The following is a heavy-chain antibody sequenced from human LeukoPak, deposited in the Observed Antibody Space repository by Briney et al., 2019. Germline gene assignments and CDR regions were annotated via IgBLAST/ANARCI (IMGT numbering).Heavy chain of an antibody. Sequence: ASVKVSCKASGYTFTSYYMHWVRQAPGQGLEWMGIIDPSGVPTYAQKFQGRVTMTRDTSTSTIYMELSSLRSEDTALYYCARRFIGPSASWGAFDIWGQGIMVTVSS. D-gene: IGHD3-16*01. CDR1: GYTFTSYY. J-gene: IGHJ3*02. V-gene: IGHV1-46*01. CDR3: ARRFIGPSASWGAFDI. CDR2: IDPSGVP.